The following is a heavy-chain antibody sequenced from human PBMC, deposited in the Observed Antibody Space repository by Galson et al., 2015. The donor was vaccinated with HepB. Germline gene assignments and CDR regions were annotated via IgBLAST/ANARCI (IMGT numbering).Heavy chain of an antibody. CDR3: ATEGYCSSTSCYAVYYGMDV. Sequence: VKVSCKVSGYTLTELSMHWVRQAPGKGLEWMGGFDPEDGETIYAQKFQGRVTMTEDTSTDTAYMELSSLRSEDTAVYYCATEGYCSSTSCYAVYYGMDVWGQGTTVTVSS. CDR1: GYTLTELS. D-gene: IGHD2-2*01. CDR2: FDPEDGET. V-gene: IGHV1-24*01. J-gene: IGHJ6*02.